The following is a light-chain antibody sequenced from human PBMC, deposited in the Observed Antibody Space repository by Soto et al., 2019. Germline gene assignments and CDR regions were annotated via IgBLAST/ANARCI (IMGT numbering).Light chain of an antibody. Sequence: EIVLTQSPGTLSLSPGERATLSCRASQSISNYLAWYQHKPGQVPRLLIYDASTRATGIPARFSGSGSGTDFTLTISSLEPEDFAVYFCQLRSNWPPTWTFGQGTKVEVK. CDR1: QSISNY. V-gene: IGKV3-11*01. J-gene: IGKJ1*01. CDR3: QLRSNWPPTWT. CDR2: DAS.